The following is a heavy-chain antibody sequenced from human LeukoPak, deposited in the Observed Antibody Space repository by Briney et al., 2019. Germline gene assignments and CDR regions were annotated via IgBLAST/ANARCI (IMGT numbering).Heavy chain of an antibody. Sequence: SETLSLTCTVSGYSISSGYYWGWIRQPPGKGLEWIGSIYHSGSTYYNPSLKSRVTISVDTSKNQFSLNLSSVTAADTAVYSCARAPMVTEYFDYWGQGSLVTVSS. V-gene: IGHV4-38-2*02. CDR3: ARAPMVTEYFDY. CDR2: IYHSGST. J-gene: IGHJ4*02. CDR1: GYSISSGYY. D-gene: IGHD4/OR15-4a*01.